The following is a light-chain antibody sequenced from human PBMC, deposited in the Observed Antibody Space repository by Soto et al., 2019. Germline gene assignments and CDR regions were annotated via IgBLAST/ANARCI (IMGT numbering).Light chain of an antibody. V-gene: IGKV1-27*01. Sequence: DIQITQAPSSLSASGGDRVTITCRASQGISNYLAWYQQKPGKVPKLLIYAASTLQSGVPSRFSGSGSGTDFTLTISSLQPEDFATYYCQQSYSTPWTLGQGTNVDIK. CDR1: QGISNY. CDR2: AAS. J-gene: IGKJ1*01. CDR3: QQSYSTPWT.